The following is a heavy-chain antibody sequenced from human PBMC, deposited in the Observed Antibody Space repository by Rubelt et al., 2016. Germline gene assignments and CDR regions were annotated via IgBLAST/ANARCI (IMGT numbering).Heavy chain of an antibody. Sequence: EVQLVESGGGLVQPGGSLRLSCAASGFTFSSYWMSWVRQAPGKGLEWVANIKEDGNDKYYVDSVKGRFPISRDNAKNSVHLQMNSLRSEDTALYYCAKGVAIAIFHGMDVWGQGTTVTAS. CDR2: IKEDGNDK. J-gene: IGHJ6*02. CDR1: GFTFSSYW. D-gene: IGHD3-10*01. V-gene: IGHV3-7*03. CDR3: AKGVAIAIFHGMDV.